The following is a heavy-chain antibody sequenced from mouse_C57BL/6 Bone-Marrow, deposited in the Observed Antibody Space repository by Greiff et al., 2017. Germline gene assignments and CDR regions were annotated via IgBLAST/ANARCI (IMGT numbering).Heavy chain of an antibody. CDR1: GFTFSNYW. D-gene: IGHD3-2*02. Sequence: EVKLVESGGGLVQPGGSMKLSCVASGFTFSNYWMNWVRQSPEKGLEWVAQIRLKSDNYATHYAESVKGRFTISRDDSKSSVYLQMNNLRAEDTGIYYCTGDSSGYPWFAYWGQGTLVTVSA. CDR2: IRLKSDNYAT. CDR3: TGDSSGYPWFAY. J-gene: IGHJ3*01. V-gene: IGHV6-3*01.